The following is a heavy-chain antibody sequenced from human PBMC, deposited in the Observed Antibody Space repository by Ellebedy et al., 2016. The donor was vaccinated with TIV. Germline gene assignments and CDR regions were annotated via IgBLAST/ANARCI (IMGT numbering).Heavy chain of an antibody. CDR1: GFTFSDYS. D-gene: IGHD3-16*01. CDR3: ARGFGGGRDGY. V-gene: IGHV3-48*02. CDR2: ISNSSSII. J-gene: IGHJ4*02. Sequence: PGGSLRLSCSASGFTFSDYSMNWVRQAPGKGLEWVSYISNSSSIIYYADSVKGRFTISRDNAKNSLYLQMNGLRDEETAVYYCARGFGGGRDGYWGQGTLVTISS.